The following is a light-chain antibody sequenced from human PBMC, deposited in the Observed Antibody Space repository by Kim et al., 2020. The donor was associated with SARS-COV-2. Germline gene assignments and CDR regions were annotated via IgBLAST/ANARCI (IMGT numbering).Light chain of an antibody. CDR3: QTWGTGMGV. J-gene: IGLJ2*01. Sequence: QLALTQSPSASASLGASVKLTCTLSSGHSSYAITWHQQQPEKGPRYLMYLNSDGSHSKGDRIPDRFSGSSSGAERYLTISSLQSDDEADYYCQTWGTGMGVFGGGTQLTVL. V-gene: IGLV4-69*01. CDR2: LNSDGSH. CDR1: SGHSSYA.